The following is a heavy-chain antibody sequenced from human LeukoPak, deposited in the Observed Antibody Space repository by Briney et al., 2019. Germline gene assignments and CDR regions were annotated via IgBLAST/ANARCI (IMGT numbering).Heavy chain of an antibody. CDR1: GGSISSGGYY. Sequence: SETLSLTCTVSGGSISSGGYYWSWIRQHPGKGLEWIGYIYYSGSNYYNPTLKSRVTISVDTSKNQFSLKLSSVTAADTAVYYCARWYSSSWCYFDYWGGGTLVTVSS. V-gene: IGHV4-31*03. D-gene: IGHD6-13*01. J-gene: IGHJ4*02. CDR3: ARWYSSSWCYFDY. CDR2: IYYSGSN.